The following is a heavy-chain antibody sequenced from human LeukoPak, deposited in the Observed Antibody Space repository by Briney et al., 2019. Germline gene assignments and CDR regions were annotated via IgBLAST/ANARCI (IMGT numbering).Heavy chain of an antibody. Sequence: GGSLRLSCAASGFTFSTYGMNWVRQAPGKGLEWVSDINGSGGSTYYADSVKGRFTISRDNFKNTLYLQMNSLRAEDTAVYYCAKKYNTGLDPWGQGTLVTVSS. J-gene: IGHJ5*02. CDR1: GFTFSTYG. CDR3: AKKYNTGLDP. CDR2: INGSGGST. V-gene: IGHV3-23*01. D-gene: IGHD1-14*01.